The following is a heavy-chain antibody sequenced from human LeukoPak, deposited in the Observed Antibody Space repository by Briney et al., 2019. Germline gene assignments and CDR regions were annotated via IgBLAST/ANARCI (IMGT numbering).Heavy chain of an antibody. CDR1: GGSISSYY. D-gene: IGHD6-19*01. CDR3: ARRPTDSGGWYYRTHNWFDP. J-gene: IGHJ5*02. V-gene: IGHV4-59*01. Sequence: SETLSLTCTVSGGSISSYYWSWIRQPPGKGLEWIGYIYYSGSTNYNPSLKSRVTISVDTSKNQFSLKLSSVTAADTAVYYCARRPTDSGGWYYRTHNWFDPWGQGTLVTVSS. CDR2: IYYSGST.